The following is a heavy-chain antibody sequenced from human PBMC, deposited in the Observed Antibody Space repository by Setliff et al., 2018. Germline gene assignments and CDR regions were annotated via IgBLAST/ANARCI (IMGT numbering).Heavy chain of an antibody. CDR3: ARDTCSLTSCQDDYFDY. CDR1: GGSFSSYA. J-gene: IGHJ4*02. V-gene: IGHV1-69*05. D-gene: IGHD2-2*01. CDR2: IIPIFGTA. Sequence: SVKVSCKASGGSFSSYAVNWVRQAPGQGLDWMGGIIPIFGTANYAQKFRDRVTMTTDASTNTAYMELRSLTSDDTAVYYCARDTCSLTSCQDDYFDYWGQGTLVTVSS.